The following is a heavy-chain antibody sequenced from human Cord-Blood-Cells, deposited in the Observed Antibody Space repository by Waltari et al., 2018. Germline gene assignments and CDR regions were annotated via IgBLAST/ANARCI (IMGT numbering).Heavy chain of an antibody. J-gene: IGHJ3*02. CDR3: ARDGPPAIAAAGTSGAFDI. CDR1: GGTFSSYA. CDR2: IIPSFGTA. D-gene: IGHD6-13*01. V-gene: IGHV1-69*01. Sequence: QVQLVQSGAEVKKPGSSVKVSCKASGGTFSSYAISWVRQAPGQGLEWMGGIIPSFGTANYAQRCQGRVTITADESTSTAYMELSSLRSEDTAVYYCARDGPPAIAAAGTSGAFDIWGQGTMVTVSS.